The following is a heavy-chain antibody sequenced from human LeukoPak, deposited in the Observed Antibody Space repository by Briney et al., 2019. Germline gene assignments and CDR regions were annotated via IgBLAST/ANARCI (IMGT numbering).Heavy chain of an antibody. Sequence: PGGSLRLSCAASGFTFRSFEMNWVRQAPGKGLEWVSYVSSSGDSTYYADSVKGRFTISRDNAKNSLYLQMNSLRAEDTAVYYCARLSGTYSDYWGQGTLVTVSS. J-gene: IGHJ4*02. V-gene: IGHV3-48*03. CDR3: ARLSGTYSDY. D-gene: IGHD1-26*01. CDR2: VSSSGDST. CDR1: GFTFRSFE.